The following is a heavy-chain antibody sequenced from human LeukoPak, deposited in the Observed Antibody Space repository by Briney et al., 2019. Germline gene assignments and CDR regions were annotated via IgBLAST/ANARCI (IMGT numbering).Heavy chain of an antibody. CDR2: VRYDASNK. CDR1: GFTFSGYG. J-gene: IGHJ6*03. CDR3: ARGSRVNYYYMDV. V-gene: IGHV3-30*02. D-gene: IGHD4-23*01. Sequence: PGGSLRLSCAASGFTFSGYGMHWVRQAPGKGLEWVAFVRYDASNKYYADSVKGRFTVSRDNSKNMLYLQMNSLRAEDTAVYYCARGSRVNYYYMDVWGKGTTVTVSS.